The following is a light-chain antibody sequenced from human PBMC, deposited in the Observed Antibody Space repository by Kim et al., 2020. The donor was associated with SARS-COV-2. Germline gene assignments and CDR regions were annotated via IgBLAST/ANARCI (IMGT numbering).Light chain of an antibody. CDR1: QSISSY. CDR2: AAS. V-gene: IGKV1-39*01. CDR3: QQSYSTPRLT. Sequence: DIQMTQSPSSLSASVGDRVTITCRASQSISSYLNWYQQKPGKAPKLLIYAASSLQSGVPSRFSGSGSGTDFTLTISSLQPDDFATYYCQQSYSTPRLTFGGGTKVDFK. J-gene: IGKJ4*01.